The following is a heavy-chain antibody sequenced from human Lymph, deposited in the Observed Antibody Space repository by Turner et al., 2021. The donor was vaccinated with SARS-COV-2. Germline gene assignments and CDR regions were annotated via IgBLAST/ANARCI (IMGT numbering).Heavy chain of an antibody. D-gene: IGHD3-3*01. V-gene: IGHV3-30*18. CDR3: AKVRSIFGVVIGGMDV. J-gene: IGHJ6*02. CDR2: ISDDGSNK. CDR1: GFTFSSYG. Sequence: QVQLVESGGGVVQPGRSLRLACAAYGFTFSSYGMHWFRQAPGKGRGWVAVISDDGSNKYYADSVKGRFTISRDNTKKTLYLQMNSLRAEDTAVYYCAKVRSIFGVVIGGMDVWGQGTTVTVSS.